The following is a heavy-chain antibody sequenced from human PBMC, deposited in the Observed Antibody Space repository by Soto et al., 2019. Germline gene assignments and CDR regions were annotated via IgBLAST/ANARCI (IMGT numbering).Heavy chain of an antibody. V-gene: IGHV3-23*01. D-gene: IGHD3-3*01. CDR2: ISGSGGST. CDR3: AKAEYNDYWSGYSLFDY. CDR1: GFTFSSYA. J-gene: IGHJ4*02. Sequence: GGSLRLSCAASGFTFSSYAMSWVRQAPGKGLEWVSAISGSGGSTYYADSVKGRFTISRDNSKNTLYLQMNSLRAEDTAVYYCAKAEYNDYWSGYSLFDYWGQGTLVTVSS.